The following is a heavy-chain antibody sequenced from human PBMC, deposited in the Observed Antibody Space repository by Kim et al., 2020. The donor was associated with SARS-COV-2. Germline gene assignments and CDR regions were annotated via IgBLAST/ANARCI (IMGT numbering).Heavy chain of an antibody. Sequence: GGSLRLSCAASGFTFSSYSMNWVRQAPGKGLEWVSSISSSSYIYYADSVKGRFTISRDNAKNSLYLQMNSLRAEDTAVYYCARGRKGYSYGFGLVDYWGQGTLVTVSS. CDR2: ISSSSYI. CDR1: GFTFSSYS. CDR3: ARGRKGYSYGFGLVDY. J-gene: IGHJ4*02. V-gene: IGHV3-21*01. D-gene: IGHD5-18*01.